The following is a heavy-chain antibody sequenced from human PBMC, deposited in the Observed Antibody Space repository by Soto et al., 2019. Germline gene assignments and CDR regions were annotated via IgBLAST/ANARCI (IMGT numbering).Heavy chain of an antibody. V-gene: IGHV4-61*03. CDR2: IYYSGSS. J-gene: IGHJ6*02. CDR3: AREYVRTGSSSYYFYGLDV. D-gene: IGHD6-6*01. CDR1: GGSVSSDGYY. Sequence: QVQLQESGPGLVKPSETLSLTCTVSGGSVSSDGYYWTWIRQPPGKGLEWIGYIYYSGSSIYNPSLKSRVTISVDTSKNHFSLRLRSVTAADTAVYYCAREYVRTGSSSYYFYGLDVWGQGTTVTVSS.